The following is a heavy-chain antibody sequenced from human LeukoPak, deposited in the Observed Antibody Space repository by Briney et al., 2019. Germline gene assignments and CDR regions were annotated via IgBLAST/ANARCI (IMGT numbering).Heavy chain of an antibody. CDR1: GFPFSNYA. CDR3: AKTGCGDRYYFDY. V-gene: IGHV3-23*01. CDR2: ISTSGSST. D-gene: IGHD4-17*01. J-gene: IGHJ4*02. Sequence: GGSLRFSCAASGFPFSNYAMTWVRQAPGKRLEWVSAISTSGSSTNYADSVKGRFTISRDNSKNTLYLQMNSLRAEDTAVYYCAKTGCGDRYYFDYWGQGTLVTVSS.